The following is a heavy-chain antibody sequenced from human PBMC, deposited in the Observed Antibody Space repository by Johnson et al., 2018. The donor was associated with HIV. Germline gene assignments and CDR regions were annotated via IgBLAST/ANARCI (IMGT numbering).Heavy chain of an antibody. CDR2: ISYDGSNK. CDR3: ARDIVGAPDAFDI. CDR1: SYG. V-gene: IGHV3-30*03. J-gene: IGHJ3*02. Sequence: SYGMHWVRQAPGMGLEWVAVISYDGSNKYYADSVKGRFTISRDNSKNTLYVQMNSLRAEDTAVYYCARDIVGAPDAFDIWGQGTMVTVSS. D-gene: IGHD1-26*01.